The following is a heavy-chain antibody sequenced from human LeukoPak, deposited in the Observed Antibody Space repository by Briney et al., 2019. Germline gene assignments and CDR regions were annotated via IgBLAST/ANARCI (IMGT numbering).Heavy chain of an antibody. V-gene: IGHV3-30*02. CDR3: AKSSKPLYNWFDP. CDR2: IRYDGSNK. CDR1: GFTFSSYG. Sequence: PGGSLRLSCAASGFTFSSYGMHWVRQAPGKGLEWVAFIRYDGSNKYYADSVKGRFTISRDNSKNTLYLQMNSLRAEGTAVYYCAKSSKPLYNWFDPWGQGTLVTVSS. J-gene: IGHJ5*02. D-gene: IGHD3-3*02.